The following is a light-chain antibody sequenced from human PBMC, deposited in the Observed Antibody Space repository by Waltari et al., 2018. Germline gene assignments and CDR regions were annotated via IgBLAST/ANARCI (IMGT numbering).Light chain of an antibody. CDR3: QQYYSTPYT. CDR1: QSVLYTSNNKNY. J-gene: IGKJ2*01. Sequence: DIVMTQSPDSLTVSLGERATINCKSSQSVLYTSNNKNYLAWYQQKPGQPPKLLFYWASTRESGVPGRFTGSGSGTDFTLTISTLQAEDVAVYYCQQYYSTPYTFGQGTKLEIK. CDR2: WAS. V-gene: IGKV4-1*01.